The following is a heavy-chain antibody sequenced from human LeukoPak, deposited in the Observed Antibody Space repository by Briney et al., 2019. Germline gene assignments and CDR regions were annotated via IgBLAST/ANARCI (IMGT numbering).Heavy chain of an antibody. CDR1: GFTFNDYG. Sequence: GGSLRLSSAASGFTFNDYGMSWVRQTPGKGLEWVSGINYNGNIIHYADSVQGRFTISRDNAKNSLSLQMSSRRAEDTALYYCARGWGGTYSIDYWGQGTPVTVTS. V-gene: IGHV3-20*04. CDR2: INYNGNII. D-gene: IGHD1-26*01. CDR3: ARGWGGTYSIDY. J-gene: IGHJ4*02.